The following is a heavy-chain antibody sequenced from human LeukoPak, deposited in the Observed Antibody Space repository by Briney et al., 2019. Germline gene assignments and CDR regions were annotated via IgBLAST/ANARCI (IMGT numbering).Heavy chain of an antibody. D-gene: IGHD6-13*01. CDR2: ISGSGGST. J-gene: IGHJ4*02. CDR1: GFTFSSYA. Sequence: PGGSLRLSCAASGFTFSSYAMSWVRQAPGKGLEWVSAISGSGGSTYYADSVKGRFTISRDNSKNTLYLQMNSLRAEDTAVYYCAKDPLAAAGTQNHHAPFDYWGQGTLVTVSS. V-gene: IGHV3-23*01. CDR3: AKDPLAAAGTQNHHAPFDY.